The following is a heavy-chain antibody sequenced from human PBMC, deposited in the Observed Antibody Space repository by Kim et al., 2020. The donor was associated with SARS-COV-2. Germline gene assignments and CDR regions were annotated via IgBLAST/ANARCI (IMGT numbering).Heavy chain of an antibody. J-gene: IGHJ3*02. Sequence: VDSVKGRFTISRDNAKNSLYLQMNSLRAEDTAVYYCARPALGIVGASDIWGQGTMVTVSS. V-gene: IGHV3-7*03. D-gene: IGHD1-26*01. CDR3: ARPALGIVGASDI.